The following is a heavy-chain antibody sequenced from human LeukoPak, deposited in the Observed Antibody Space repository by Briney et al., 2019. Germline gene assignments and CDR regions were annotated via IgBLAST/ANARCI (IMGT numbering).Heavy chain of an antibody. CDR1: GFTFSSYG. Sequence: GGSLRLSCAVSGFTFSSYGMHWVRQAPGKGLEWVAVIWYDGGNKYYADSVKGRFTVSRDNAKNSLYLQMNSLRAEDTAVYYCARSPVGIAHGDWGQGTLVTVSS. CDR2: IWYDGGNK. J-gene: IGHJ4*02. CDR3: ARSPVGIAHGD. D-gene: IGHD2-15*01. V-gene: IGHV3-33*01.